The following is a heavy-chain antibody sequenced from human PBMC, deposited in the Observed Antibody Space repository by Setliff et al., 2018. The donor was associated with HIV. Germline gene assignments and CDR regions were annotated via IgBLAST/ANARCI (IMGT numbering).Heavy chain of an antibody. V-gene: IGHV3-15*07. D-gene: IGHD3-22*01. Sequence: PGGSLRLSCAASGFVFSNAWMNWVRQAPGKGLEWVGRIKSRTDGETTDYAAPVQGRFTISRDDSENSLYLQMNSLKTEDTAVYYCARGPASGDYSYYFDYWGQGTLVTVSS. CDR1: GFVFSNAW. CDR2: IKSRTDGETT. CDR3: ARGPASGDYSYYFDY. J-gene: IGHJ4*02.